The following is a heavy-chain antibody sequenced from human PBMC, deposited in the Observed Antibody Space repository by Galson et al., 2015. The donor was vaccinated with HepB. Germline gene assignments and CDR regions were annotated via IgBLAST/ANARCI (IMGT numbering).Heavy chain of an antibody. Sequence: SLRLSCATSGFTFSSHAMSWVRQTPGKGLEWVSALRGSGSSTFYADSVKGRFTISRDNSRNTLYLQMNSLRAEDTALYYCAKVYYVSGSYYRGGNYFDYWGRGTLVTVSS. V-gene: IGHV3-23*01. D-gene: IGHD3-10*01. CDR1: GFTFSSHA. CDR3: AKVYYVSGSYYRGGNYFDY. J-gene: IGHJ4*02. CDR2: LRGSGSST.